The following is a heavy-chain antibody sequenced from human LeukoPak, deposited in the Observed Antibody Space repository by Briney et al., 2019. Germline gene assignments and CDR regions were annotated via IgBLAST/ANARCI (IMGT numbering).Heavy chain of an antibody. CDR2: IIPIFGTA. CDR1: GGTFSSYA. CDR3: ARDGVQFGATRNWFDP. V-gene: IGHV1-69*13. D-gene: IGHD1-1*01. J-gene: IGHJ5*02. Sequence: SVKVSCKASGGTFSSYAISWVRQAPGQGLEWMGGIIPIFGTANYAQKFQGRVTITADESTSTAYMELSSLRSEDTAVYYCARDGVQFGATRNWFDPWGQGTLVTVSS.